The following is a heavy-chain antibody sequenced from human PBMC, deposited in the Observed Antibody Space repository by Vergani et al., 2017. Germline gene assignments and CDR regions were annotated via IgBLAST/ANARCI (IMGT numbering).Heavy chain of an antibody. V-gene: IGHV4-39*07. CDR3: ARATITMVRGVIIPYYYYYMDV. D-gene: IGHD3-10*01. CDR2: IYYSGST. CDR1: GGSISSSSYY. Sequence: QLQLQESGPGLVKPSETLSLTCTVSGGSISSSSYYWGWIRQPPGKGLEWIGSIYYSGSTYYNPSLKSRVTISVDTSKNQFSLKLSSVTAADTAVYYCARATITMVRGVIIPYYYYYMDVWGKGTTVTVSS. J-gene: IGHJ6*03.